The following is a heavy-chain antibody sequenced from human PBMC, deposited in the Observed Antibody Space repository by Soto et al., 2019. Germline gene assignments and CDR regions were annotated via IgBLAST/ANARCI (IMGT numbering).Heavy chain of an antibody. Sequence: ASVKVSCKASGYTFTSYGISCVRQAPGQGLEWMGWISAYNGNTNYAQKLQGRVTMTTDTSTSTAYMELRSLRSDDTAVYYCAREYCGGDCYLRNWFAPWGQGTLVTVSS. CDR3: AREYCGGDCYLRNWFAP. CDR2: ISAYNGNT. D-gene: IGHD2-21*02. V-gene: IGHV1-18*01. CDR1: GYTFTSYG. J-gene: IGHJ5*02.